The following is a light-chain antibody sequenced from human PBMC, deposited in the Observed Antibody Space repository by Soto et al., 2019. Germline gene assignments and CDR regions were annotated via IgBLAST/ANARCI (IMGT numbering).Light chain of an antibody. V-gene: IGLV1-44*01. J-gene: IGLJ2*01. CDR1: NSNIGRNT. Sequence: QSVLTQPPSASGTPGQRVTISCSGSNSNIGRNTVNWYQQLPGAAPNLLIYSNNERPSGVPDRFSGSKSGTSASLAISGRQSEDEADYYCAAWDESPNVQVFGGGTKLTVL. CDR3: AAWDESPNVQV. CDR2: SNN.